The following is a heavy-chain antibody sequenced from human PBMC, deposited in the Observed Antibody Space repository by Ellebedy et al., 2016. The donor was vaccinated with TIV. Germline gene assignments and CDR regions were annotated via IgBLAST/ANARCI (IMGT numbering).Heavy chain of an antibody. D-gene: IGHD4-17*01. CDR2: IYPGDSDT. V-gene: IGHV5-51*01. CDR1: GYSFTSYW. CDR3: ARHDWNGDYAGAYGMDV. Sequence: GESLKISCKGSGYSFTSYWIGWVRQMPGKGLEWMGIIYPGDSDTRYSPSFQGQVTISADKSISTAYLQWSSLKASDTAMYYCARHDWNGDYAGAYGMDVWGQGTTVTVSS. J-gene: IGHJ6*02.